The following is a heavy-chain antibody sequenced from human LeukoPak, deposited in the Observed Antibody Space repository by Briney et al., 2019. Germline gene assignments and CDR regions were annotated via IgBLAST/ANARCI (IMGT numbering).Heavy chain of an antibody. CDR2: ISSSSSYI. CDR3: AREGLPYYYDSSGYDY. D-gene: IGHD3-22*01. J-gene: IGHJ4*02. CDR1: GFTFSSYS. V-gene: IGHV3-21*01. Sequence: GGSLRLSCAASGFTFSSYSMNWVRQAPGKGLEWVSSISSSSSYIYYADSVKGRFTISRDNAKNSLYLQMNSLRAEDTAVYYCAREGLPYYYDSSGYDYWGQGTLVTVSS.